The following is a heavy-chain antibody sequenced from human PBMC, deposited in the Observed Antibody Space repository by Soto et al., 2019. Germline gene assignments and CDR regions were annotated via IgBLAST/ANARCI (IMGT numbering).Heavy chain of an antibody. J-gene: IGHJ6*02. CDR2: IWYDGSNK. CDR3: ASYYGSGSYYYYYGMDV. Sequence: GGSLRLSCAASGVTFSSYGMHWVRQAPGKGLEWVAVIWYDGSNKYYADSVKGRFTISRDNSKNTLYLQMNSLRAEDTAVYYCASYYGSGSYYYYYGMDVWGQGTTVTVSS. V-gene: IGHV3-33*01. CDR1: GVTFSSYG. D-gene: IGHD3-10*01.